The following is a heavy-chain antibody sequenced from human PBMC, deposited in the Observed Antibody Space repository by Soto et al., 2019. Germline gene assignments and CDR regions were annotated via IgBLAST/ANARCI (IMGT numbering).Heavy chain of an antibody. D-gene: IGHD6-13*01. CDR1: GGSIGSGGYS. V-gene: IGHV4-30-2*01. CDR2: IYQSGGT. CDR3: ARGESRQQLPPDYYFGLDV. Sequence: TLSLTCAVSGGSIGSGGYSWSWIRQPPGKGLEWIGYIYQSGGTYYNPSLKSRVTISENRSKNQFSLILNSVTAADTAVYYCARGESRQQLPPDYYFGLDVWGQGTTVTVSS. J-gene: IGHJ6*02.